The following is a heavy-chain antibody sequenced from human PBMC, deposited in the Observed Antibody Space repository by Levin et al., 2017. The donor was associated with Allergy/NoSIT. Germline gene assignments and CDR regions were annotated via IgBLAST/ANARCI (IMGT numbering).Heavy chain of an antibody. J-gene: IGHJ4*02. Sequence: GESLKISCSASGFTFSNYWMSWVRQAPGKGLEWVANIKQDGSQKYYVDSVKGRFTISRDNTKKSLYLQMNSLRAEDTAVYYCATDVQAVAGTDQFEYWGQGTLVTVSS. CDR3: ATDVQAVAGTDQFEY. V-gene: IGHV3-7*01. CDR1: GFTFSNYW. CDR2: IKQDGSQK. D-gene: IGHD6-19*01.